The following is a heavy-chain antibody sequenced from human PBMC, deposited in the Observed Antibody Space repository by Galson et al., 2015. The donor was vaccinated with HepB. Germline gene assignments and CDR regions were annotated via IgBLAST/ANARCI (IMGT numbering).Heavy chain of an antibody. CDR3: ARTFYFDY. V-gene: IGHV3-30*04. D-gene: IGHD3-16*01. CDR2: LSSHGDNE. Sequence: SLRLSCAASGFTFSSYAMNWVRQAPGKGLEWVAVLSSHGDNEYYADSAKGRFTISRDNSENTVYLQMHSLRVEDTAVYYCARTFYFDYWGQGTLATVSS. J-gene: IGHJ4*02. CDR1: GFTFSSYA.